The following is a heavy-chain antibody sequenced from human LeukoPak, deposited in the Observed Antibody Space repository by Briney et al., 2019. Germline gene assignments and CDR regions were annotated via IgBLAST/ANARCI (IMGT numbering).Heavy chain of an antibody. CDR1: GFTFSNSG. D-gene: IGHD3-16*01. CDR2: IWYDGSNK. J-gene: IGHJ6*02. CDR3: ARDGVSGMDV. Sequence: PGKSLKLSCAASGFTFSNSGMHWVRQAPGKGLEWVAVIWYDGSNKHYADSVKGRFSISRDNPKNTLYLQMNTLRAEDTAVYYCARDGVSGMDVWGQGTTVTVSS. V-gene: IGHV3-33*01.